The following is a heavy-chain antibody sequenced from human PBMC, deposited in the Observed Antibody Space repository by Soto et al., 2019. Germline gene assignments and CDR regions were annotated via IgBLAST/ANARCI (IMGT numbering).Heavy chain of an antibody. CDR1: GFTFSSYW. V-gene: IGHV3-7*01. D-gene: IGHD2-2*01. Sequence: GGSLRLSCAASGFTFSSYWMSWVRQAPGKGLEWVANIKQDGSEKYYVDSVKGRFTISRDNAKNSLYLQMNSLRAEDTAVYYCARAGPFYDYQLLSPWFDTWGQGTMVTVGS. CDR2: IKQDGSEK. J-gene: IGHJ5*02. CDR3: ARAGPFYDYQLLSPWFDT.